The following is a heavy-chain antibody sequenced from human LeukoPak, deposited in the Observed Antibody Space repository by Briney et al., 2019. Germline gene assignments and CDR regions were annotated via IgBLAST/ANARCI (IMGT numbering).Heavy chain of an antibody. V-gene: IGHV4-39*01. J-gene: IGHJ4*02. CDR1: GGSISSSSYY. CDR2: IYYSGST. D-gene: IGHD3-22*01. CDR3: ASFNYYDSSGYYYDY. Sequence: PSETLSLTCTVSGGSISSSSYYWGWIRQPPGKGLEWIGSIYYSGSTYYNPSLKSRVTIPVDTSKNQFSLKLSSVTAADTAVYYCASFNYYDSSGYYYDYWGQGTLVTVSS.